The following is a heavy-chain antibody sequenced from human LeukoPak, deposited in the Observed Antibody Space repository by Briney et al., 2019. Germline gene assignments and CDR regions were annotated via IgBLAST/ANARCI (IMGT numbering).Heavy chain of an antibody. Sequence: PGGSLRLSCAASGFTFSRNAMTWVRQAPGKGLEWVSSITGSGTTTYYADSVKGRFTISRDNSNNTLSLQMNSLRAEDTAVYYCANIATVTPGHWGQGTLVIASS. D-gene: IGHD4-17*01. CDR2: ITGSGTTT. J-gene: IGHJ4*02. CDR3: ANIATVTPGH. V-gene: IGHV3-23*01. CDR1: GFTFSRNA.